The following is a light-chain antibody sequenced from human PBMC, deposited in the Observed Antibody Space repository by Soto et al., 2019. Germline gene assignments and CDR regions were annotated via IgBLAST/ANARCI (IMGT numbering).Light chain of an antibody. Sequence: EIVMTQSPATLSVSPGERATLSCRASQSVSSILAWYQQKPGQAPRLLIYGASARATGIPDRFSGSGSGTEFTLSISSLQSEDFAVYYCQQYNSWPYTFGQGTKLEIK. CDR1: QSVSSI. V-gene: IGKV3D-15*01. CDR2: GAS. CDR3: QQYNSWPYT. J-gene: IGKJ2*01.